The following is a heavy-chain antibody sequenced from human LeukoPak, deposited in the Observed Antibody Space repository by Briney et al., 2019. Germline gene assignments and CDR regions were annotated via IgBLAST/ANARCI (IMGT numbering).Heavy chain of an antibody. CDR3: ARDRLKIGKNWFDP. J-gene: IGHJ5*02. CDR1: GGSISSGSYY. D-gene: IGHD3-10*01. Sequence: SETLSLTCTVSGGSISSGSYYWSWIRQPAGKGLEWIGRIYTSGSTNYNPSLKSRVTISVDTSKNQFSLKLSSVTAADTAVYYCARDRLKIGKNWFDPWGQGTLVTVSS. V-gene: IGHV4-61*02. CDR2: IYTSGST.